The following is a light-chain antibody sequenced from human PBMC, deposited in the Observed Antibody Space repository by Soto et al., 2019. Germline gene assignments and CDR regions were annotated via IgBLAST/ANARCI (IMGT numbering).Light chain of an antibody. Sequence: QSVLTQPASVSGSPGQSITISCSGTSSDIGAYNYVSWYQQHPDKAPKLIIFDVTNRPSGVSGRFSGSKSANTASLTISGLQFEDEADYYCSSYTVSSAPVIFGGGPQLTVL. CDR3: SSYTVSSAPVI. CDR1: SSDIGAYNY. J-gene: IGLJ2*01. CDR2: DVT. V-gene: IGLV2-14*03.